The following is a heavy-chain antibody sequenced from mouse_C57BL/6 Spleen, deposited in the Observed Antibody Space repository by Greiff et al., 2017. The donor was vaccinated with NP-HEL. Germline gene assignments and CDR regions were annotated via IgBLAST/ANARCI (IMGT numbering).Heavy chain of an antibody. CDR2: IDPSDSET. J-gene: IGHJ3*01. D-gene: IGHD1-1*02. CDR1: GYTFTSYW. V-gene: IGHV1-52*01. Sequence: QVQLQQPGAELVRPGSSVKLSCKASGYTFTSYWMHWVKQRPIQGLEWIGNIDPSDSETHYNQKFKDKATLTVDKSSSTAYMQLSSLTSEGSAVYCCGRGWGGGFAYWGQGTLVTVSA. CDR3: GRGWGGGFAY.